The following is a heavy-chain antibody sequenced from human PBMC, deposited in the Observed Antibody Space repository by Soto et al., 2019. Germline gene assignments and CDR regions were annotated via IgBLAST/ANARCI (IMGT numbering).Heavy chain of an antibody. CDR3: VRDGSGNLYLNWFDP. D-gene: IGHD6-19*01. J-gene: IGHJ5*02. CDR1: GFTFSSYS. CDR2: ISSHSSTL. V-gene: IGHV3-48*02. Sequence: LRLSCAASGFTFSSYSMTWVRQAPGKGLEWISYISSHSSTLHYADSVKGRFTISRDNAGNSLYLQLNSLRDEDKAVYYCVRDGSGNLYLNWFDPWGQGTLVTVSS.